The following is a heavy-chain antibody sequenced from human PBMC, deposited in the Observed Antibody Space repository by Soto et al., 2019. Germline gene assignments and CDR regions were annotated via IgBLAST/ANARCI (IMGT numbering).Heavy chain of an antibody. Sequence: PSETLSLTCTVSGGSISSGGYYWSWIRQPPGKGLEWIGYIYYIGSTYYNPSLKSRVTISVYTSKNQFSLKLSSVTAADTAVYYCARAYPDHGDYGIYSPYGMDVWGQGTTMTV. CDR2: IYYIGST. CDR3: ARAYPDHGDYGIYSPYGMDV. CDR1: GGSISSGGYY. D-gene: IGHD4-17*01. V-gene: IGHV4-30-4*01. J-gene: IGHJ6*02.